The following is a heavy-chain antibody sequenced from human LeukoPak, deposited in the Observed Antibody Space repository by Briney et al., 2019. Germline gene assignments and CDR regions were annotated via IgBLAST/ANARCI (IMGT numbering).Heavy chain of an antibody. CDR3: ARDGSNLVYYCYYYMDV. Sequence: RSGGSLRLSCAASGFTFDDYGMSWVRQAPGKGLEWVSGINWNGGSTGYADSVKGRFTISRDNSKNTLYLQMNSLRAEDTAVYYCARDGSNLVYYCYYYMDVWGKGTTVTVSS. J-gene: IGHJ6*03. D-gene: IGHD4-11*01. V-gene: IGHV3-20*04. CDR1: GFTFDDYG. CDR2: INWNGGST.